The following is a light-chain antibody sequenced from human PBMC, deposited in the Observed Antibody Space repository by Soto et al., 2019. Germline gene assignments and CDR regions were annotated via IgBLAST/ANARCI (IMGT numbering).Light chain of an antibody. J-gene: IGKJ3*01. Sequence: DIQLTQSPFFLSAYVGDRVTITCRASQGIRSYLAWYQQRPGKAPELLIYGASTLRTGVASRFSGSGTGTEFTLTISSLQPEDFATYFCQQLNIFPPLFTFGPGTKVDIK. CDR2: GAS. V-gene: IGKV1-9*01. CDR1: QGIRSY. CDR3: QQLNIFPPLFT.